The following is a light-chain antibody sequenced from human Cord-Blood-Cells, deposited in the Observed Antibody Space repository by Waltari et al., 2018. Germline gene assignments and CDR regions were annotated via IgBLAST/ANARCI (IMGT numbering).Light chain of an antibody. J-gene: IGLJ2*01. CDR1: SRHVGGYNY. Sequence: QSALTQPASVSGSPGQSITISCPGTSRHVGGYNYVSWYQQHPGKAPKLMIYDVSNRPSGVSNRFSGSKSGNTASLTISGLQAEDEADYYCSSYTSSSTVVFGGGTKLTVL. V-gene: IGLV2-14*01. CDR2: DVS. CDR3: SSYTSSSTVV.